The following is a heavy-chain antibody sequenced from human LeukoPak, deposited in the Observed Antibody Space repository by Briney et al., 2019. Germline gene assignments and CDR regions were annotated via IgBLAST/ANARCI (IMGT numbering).Heavy chain of an antibody. J-gene: IGHJ4*02. CDR1: GFTFSDYG. CDR3: AKVLEVRGARRPKDY. D-gene: IGHD3-10*01. V-gene: IGHV3-30*18. Sequence: PGRSLRLSCAASGFTFSDYGMHWVRQAPGKGLEWVALISYDGGNKFYADSVRDRFTISRDNSKNTLFLQMNSLRIEATAVYYCAKVLEVRGARRPKDYWGQEPLVIASS. CDR2: ISYDGGNK.